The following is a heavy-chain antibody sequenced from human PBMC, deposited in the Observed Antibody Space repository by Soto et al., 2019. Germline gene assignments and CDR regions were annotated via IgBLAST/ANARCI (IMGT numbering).Heavy chain of an antibody. Sequence: QVQLVQSGAEVKKPGSSVKVSCKASGGTFSSYAISWVRQAPGQGLEWMGGIIPIFGTANYAQKFQGRVPITADESTRTAYMELSSLRSEDTAVYYCAREYSSSWYPWFDPWGQGTLVTVSS. CDR1: GGTFSSYA. D-gene: IGHD6-13*01. V-gene: IGHV1-69*12. CDR2: IIPIFGTA. CDR3: AREYSSSWYPWFDP. J-gene: IGHJ5*02.